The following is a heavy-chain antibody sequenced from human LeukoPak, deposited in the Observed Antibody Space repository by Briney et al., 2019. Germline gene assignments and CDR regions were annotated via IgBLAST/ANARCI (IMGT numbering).Heavy chain of an antibody. CDR1: GFTFNIYW. V-gene: IGHV3-7*01. CDR2: INPDGSGK. J-gene: IGHJ4*02. Sequence: PGGPLRLSCAASGFTFNIYWMAWVRQAPGKGLEWVANINPDGSGKYYVDSVRGRFTISRDNSKNSLHLQMNSLRAEDTAVYYCAKDGDYGDYFDYWGQGTLVTVSS. CDR3: AKDGDYGDYFDY. D-gene: IGHD4-17*01.